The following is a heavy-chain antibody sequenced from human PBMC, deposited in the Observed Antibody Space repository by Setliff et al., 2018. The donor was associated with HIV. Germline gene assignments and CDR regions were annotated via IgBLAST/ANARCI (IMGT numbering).Heavy chain of an antibody. D-gene: IGHD2-15*01. CDR2: IYSSGST. J-gene: IGHJ1*01. V-gene: IGHV4-4*07. Sequence: SETLSLTCTVSNVSINSYYWSWIRQPAGRALEWIGRIYSSGSTNYNPSLKSRVKMSIDTSKNQFSLKLSSVTAADTAVYFCARDPYCSGDGCFRYYQHWGRGTRVTSPQ. CDR3: ARDPYCSGDGCFRYYQH. CDR1: NVSINSYY.